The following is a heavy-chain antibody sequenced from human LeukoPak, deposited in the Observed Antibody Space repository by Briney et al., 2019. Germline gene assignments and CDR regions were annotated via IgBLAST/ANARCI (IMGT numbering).Heavy chain of an antibody. J-gene: IGHJ4*02. D-gene: IGHD4-17*01. Sequence: GGSLRLSCAASGFTFSSYNMNWVRRAPGQGLEWVSTIRTNGAGTHYADSVRGRFTISRDDSKNTLYLQMDSLRAEDTAVYYCARDDYGDTGPLFDYWGQGTLVTVSS. CDR2: IRTNGAGT. V-gene: IGHV3-23*01. CDR3: ARDDYGDTGPLFDY. CDR1: GFTFSSYN.